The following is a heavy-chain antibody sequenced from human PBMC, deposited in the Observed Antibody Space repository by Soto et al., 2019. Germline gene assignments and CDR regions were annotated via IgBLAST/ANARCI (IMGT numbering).Heavy chain of an antibody. CDR1: GFTFSSYG. V-gene: IGHV3-33*01. CDR3: ATKLRGYNYGLGYYFDY. D-gene: IGHD5-18*01. J-gene: IGHJ4*01. Sequence: QVQLVESGGGVVQPGRSLRLSCAASGFTFSSYGMHWVRQAPGKGLEWVAVIWYDGSNKYYADSVKGRFTISRDNSKNPLYLQMSSLRAEDTAVYYCATKLRGYNYGLGYYFDYWGHGTLVTVSS. CDR2: IWYDGSNK.